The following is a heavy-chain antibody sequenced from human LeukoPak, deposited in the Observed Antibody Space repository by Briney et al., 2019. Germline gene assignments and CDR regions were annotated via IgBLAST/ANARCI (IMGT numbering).Heavy chain of an antibody. D-gene: IGHD1-14*01. V-gene: IGHV4-4*02. CDR3: ARDLSVKIGFATHRPFNP. CDR2: IFHTGST. CDR1: GDSISSSHW. Sequence: PSGTLSLTCTVSGDSISSSHWWSWVRQPPGKGLEWIGQIFHTGSTNYNPSLKSRVTISLDESKNQFSLKLSSVTAADTAVYYCARDLSVKIGFATHRPFNPWGQGTLVTVSS. J-gene: IGHJ5*02.